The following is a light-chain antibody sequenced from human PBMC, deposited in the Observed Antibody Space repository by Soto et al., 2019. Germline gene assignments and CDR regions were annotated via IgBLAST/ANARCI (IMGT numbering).Light chain of an antibody. Sequence: QSALTQPASVSGSPGQSITISCTGTSSDVGSYNFVSWYQQLPGKAPKLMIYEVSNRPSGVSNRFPGSKSGNTASLTISGLQAEDEAHYYCSSYTTSSNDVFGSGTKVTVL. CDR2: EVS. V-gene: IGLV2-14*01. CDR3: SSYTTSSNDV. J-gene: IGLJ1*01. CDR1: SSDVGSYNF.